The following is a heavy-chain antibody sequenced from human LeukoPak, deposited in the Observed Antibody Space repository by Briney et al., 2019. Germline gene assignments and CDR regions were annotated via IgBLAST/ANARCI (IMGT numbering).Heavy chain of an antibody. V-gene: IGHV1-69*01. D-gene: IGHD6-19*01. CDR2: IIPIFGTA. CDR1: GGTFSSYA. Sequence: SVKVSCKASGGTFSSYAISWVRQAPGQGLEWMGGIIPIFGTANYAQKFQGRVTITADESTSTAYMELSSLSSEDTAVYYWAGAGGGYVAGYPAYYFDYWGQGTLVTVSS. J-gene: IGHJ4*02. CDR3: AGAGGGYVAGYPAYYFDY.